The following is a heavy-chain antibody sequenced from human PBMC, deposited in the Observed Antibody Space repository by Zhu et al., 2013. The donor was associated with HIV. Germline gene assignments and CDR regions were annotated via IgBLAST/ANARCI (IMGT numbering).Heavy chain of an antibody. V-gene: IGHV1-2*02. Sequence: QVQLVQSGAEVKKPGASVKVSCKASGYTFTSYDINWVRQATGQGLEWMGWINPNSGGTNYAQKFQGRVTMTRDTSISTAYMELSRLRSDDTAVYYCARSHDYGDYGYWGQGTLVTVSS. D-gene: IGHD4-17*01. CDR3: ARSHDYGDYGY. CDR1: GYTFTSYD. CDR2: INPNSGGT. J-gene: IGHJ4*02.